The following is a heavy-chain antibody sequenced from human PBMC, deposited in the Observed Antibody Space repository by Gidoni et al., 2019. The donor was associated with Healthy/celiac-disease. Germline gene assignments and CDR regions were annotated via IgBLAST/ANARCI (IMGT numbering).Heavy chain of an antibody. D-gene: IGHD3-22*01. CDR2: ISYDGSNK. Sequence: SCAASGFTFSSYGMHWVRQAPGKGLEWVAVISYDGSNKYYADSVKGRFTISRDNSKNTLYLQMNSLRAEDTAVYYCARDKTYYYDSSGYYYWGQGTLVTVSS. CDR1: GFTFSSYG. J-gene: IGHJ4*02. CDR3: ARDKTYYYDSSGYYY. V-gene: IGHV3-30*03.